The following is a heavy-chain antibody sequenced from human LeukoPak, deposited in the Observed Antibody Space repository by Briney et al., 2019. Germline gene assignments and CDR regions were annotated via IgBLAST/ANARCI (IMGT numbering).Heavy chain of an antibody. V-gene: IGHV5-51*01. Sequence: GESLKISFQGFGYHFTSYWIAWVRQMPGNGLEWMGIIYPGDSDTRYSPSFHGQVTISVDKPISNAYLQWSSLEASDTAMYYCARPAHFSDFDSWGQGTLVTVSS. J-gene: IGHJ4*02. CDR1: GYHFTSYW. CDR2: IYPGDSDT. CDR3: ARPAHFSDFDS. D-gene: IGHD2-15*01.